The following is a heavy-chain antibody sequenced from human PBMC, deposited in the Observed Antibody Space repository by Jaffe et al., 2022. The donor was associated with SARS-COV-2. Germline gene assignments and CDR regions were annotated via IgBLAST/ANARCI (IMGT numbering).Heavy chain of an antibody. CDR2: ISGSGGST. D-gene: IGHD2-15*01. J-gene: IGHJ4*02. V-gene: IGHV3-23*01. CDR3: AKEGDIVVVVAALPPPFDY. Sequence: EVQLLESGGGLVQPGGSLRLSCAASGFTFSSYAMSWVRQAPGKGLEWVSAISGSGGSTYYADSVKGRFTISRDNSKNTLYLQMNSLRAEDTAVYYCAKEGDIVVVVAALPPPFDYWGQGTLVTVSS. CDR1: GFTFSSYA.